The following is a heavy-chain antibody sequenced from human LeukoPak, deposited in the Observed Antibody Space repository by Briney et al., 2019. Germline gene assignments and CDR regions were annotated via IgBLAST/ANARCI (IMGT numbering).Heavy chain of an antibody. CDR2: IYYSGST. CDR1: GGSISSYY. J-gene: IGHJ4*02. V-gene: IGHV4-59*01. CDR3: ARSGIQLWFGFDY. D-gene: IGHD3-10*01. Sequence: SETLSLTCTVSGGSISSYYWSWIRQPPGKGLEWVGYIYYSGSTNYNPSLKSPVTISIDTSKNQFSLKLSSVTAADTAVYYCARSGIQLWFGFDYWGQGTRVTVSS.